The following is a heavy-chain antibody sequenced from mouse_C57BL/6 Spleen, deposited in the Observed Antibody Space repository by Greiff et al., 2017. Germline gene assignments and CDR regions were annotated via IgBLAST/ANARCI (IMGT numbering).Heavy chain of an antibody. J-gene: IGHJ2*01. CDR2: IRSKSNNYAT. CDR1: GFSFNTYA. Sequence: GGGLVQPKGSLKLSCAASGFSFNTYAMNWVRQAPGKGLEWVARIRSKSNNYATYYADSVKDRFTISRDDSESMLYLQMNNLKTEDTAMYYCVRQGGNWDFDYWGQGTTLTVSS. V-gene: IGHV10-1*01. CDR3: VRQGGNWDFDY. D-gene: IGHD4-1*01.